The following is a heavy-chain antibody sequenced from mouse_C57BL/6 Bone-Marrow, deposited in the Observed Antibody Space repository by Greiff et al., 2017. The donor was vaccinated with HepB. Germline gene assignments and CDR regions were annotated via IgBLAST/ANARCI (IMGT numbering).Heavy chain of an antibody. J-gene: IGHJ3*01. CDR2: ISDGGSYT. CDR3: ARDRGPHWFAS. CDR1: GFTFSTYA. Sequence: EVQLVESGGGLVKPGGSLKLSCAASGFTFSTYAMSWVRQTPEKRLEWVATISDGGSYTYYPDNVKGRFTISRDNAKNNLYLQMSHLKSEDTAMYYCARDRGPHWFASWRQGNLVTVSA. V-gene: IGHV5-4*01.